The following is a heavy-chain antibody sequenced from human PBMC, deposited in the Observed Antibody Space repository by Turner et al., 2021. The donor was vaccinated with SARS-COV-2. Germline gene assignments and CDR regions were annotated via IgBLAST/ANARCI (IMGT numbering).Heavy chain of an antibody. Sequence: QVQLVESGGGVVQPGRSLRLSCAASGFALSSFPMHWVRQSPGKGLEWVAAISYDGKDNTYADSVKGRFSISRDNSENTLSLQMDSLSPDDTAVYFCARDFVEVVPVITLTYYDYYGLDVWGQGTTVTVSS. CDR1: GFALSSFP. J-gene: IGHJ6*02. D-gene: IGHD2-21*01. V-gene: IGHV3-30*04. CDR2: ISYDGKDN. CDR3: ARDFVEVVPVITLTYYDYYGLDV.